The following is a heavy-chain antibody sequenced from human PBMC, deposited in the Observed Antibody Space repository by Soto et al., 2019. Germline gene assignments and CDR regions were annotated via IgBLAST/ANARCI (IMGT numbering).Heavy chain of an antibody. CDR1: GYTFTSYG. D-gene: IGHD4-17*01. CDR2: ISAYNGNT. V-gene: IGHV1-18*01. CDR3: APYQMTTVSTLWY. Sequence: ASVKVSCKAAGYTFTSYGISWVRQAPGQGLEGMGWISAYNGNTNYAQKLQGRVSMTTDTCTSTAYMELRSLSSDDTAVYFCAPYQMTTVSTLWYWGQGTLVTVSS. J-gene: IGHJ4*02.